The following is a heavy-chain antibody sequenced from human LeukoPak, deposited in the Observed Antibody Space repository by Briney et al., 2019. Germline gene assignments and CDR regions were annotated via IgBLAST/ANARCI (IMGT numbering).Heavy chain of an antibody. CDR3: ARGDYYYDSSGYSDY. CDR1: GFTFSNAW. CDR2: ITASGTAM. V-gene: IGHV3-21*05. D-gene: IGHD3-22*01. Sequence: GGSLRLSCAPSGFTFSNAWMNWVRQAPGKGLEWVSHITASGTAMFYADSVKGRFTISRDNAKNSLYLQMNSLRAEDTAVYYCARGDYYYDSSGYSDYWGQGTLVTVSS. J-gene: IGHJ4*02.